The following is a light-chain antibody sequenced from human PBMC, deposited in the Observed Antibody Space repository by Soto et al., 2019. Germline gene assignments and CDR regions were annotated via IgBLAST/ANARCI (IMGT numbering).Light chain of an antibody. V-gene: IGLV2-14*01. Sequence: QSDRNQASAGSGSPGQSITISCTGASSDEGGYKYVSWYQQHPDKAPKLIIYDVTNRPSGISNRFSGSKSGNTASLTISGLQAEDEADYYSSSYTSSSPYVFGTGSKVTVL. CDR1: SSDEGGYKY. CDR3: SSYTSSSPYV. CDR2: DVT. J-gene: IGLJ1*01.